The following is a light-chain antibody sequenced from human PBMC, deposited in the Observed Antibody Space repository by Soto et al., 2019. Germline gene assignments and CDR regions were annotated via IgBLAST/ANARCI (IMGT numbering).Light chain of an antibody. V-gene: IGKV1-5*01. Sequence: DIQMTQSPSTLSASVGDRVTITCRASQSISSCLAWYQQKPGKAPTLLISDASSLESGAPSWFSGSGAGTEFTLTIRSLQPDDVATYYRQQYNSYPITFGQGTRLEIK. CDR2: DAS. CDR3: QQYNSYPIT. CDR1: QSISSC. J-gene: IGKJ5*01.